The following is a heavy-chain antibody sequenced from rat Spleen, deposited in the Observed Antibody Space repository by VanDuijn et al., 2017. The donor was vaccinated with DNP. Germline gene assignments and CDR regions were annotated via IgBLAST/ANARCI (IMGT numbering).Heavy chain of an antibody. V-gene: IGHV3-3*01. CDR3: ARGDILRSFDY. CDR2: INSAGST. D-gene: IGHD1-6*01. J-gene: IGHJ2*01. Sequence: EVQLQESGPGLVEPSQSLSLTCSVTGYSITSCCRWTWIRKFPGNKLEWMGYINSAGSTNYNPSLKSRISITRDTSKNQFFLQVNSVTTEDTATYYCARGDILRSFDYWGQGVMVTVSS. CDR1: GYSITSCCR.